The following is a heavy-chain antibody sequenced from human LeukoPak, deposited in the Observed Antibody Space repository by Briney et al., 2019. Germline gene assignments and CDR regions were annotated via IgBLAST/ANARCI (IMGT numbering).Heavy chain of an antibody. CDR2: ISSSSSYI. D-gene: IGHD3-16*01. J-gene: IGHJ4*02. CDR3: ARDKGSYGHCTEFDY. CDR1: GFTFSSYS. V-gene: IGHV3-21*01. Sequence: PGGSLRLSCAASGFTFSSYSMNWVRQAPGKGLEWVSSISSSSSYIYYADSVKGRFTISRDNAKNSLYLQMNSLRAEDTAVYYCARDKGSYGHCTEFDYWGQGTLVTVSS.